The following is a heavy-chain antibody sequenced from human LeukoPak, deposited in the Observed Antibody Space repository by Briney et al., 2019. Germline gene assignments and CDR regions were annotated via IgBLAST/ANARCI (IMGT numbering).Heavy chain of an antibody. CDR2: ISGSGGST. V-gene: IGHV3-23*01. Sequence: TGGSLRLSCAASGFTFSSYAMSWVRQAPGKGLEWVSAISGSGGSTCYADSVKGRFTISRDNSKNTLYLQMNSLRAGDTAVYYCAKSHRLGELSLYLWGQGTLVTVSS. J-gene: IGHJ5*02. D-gene: IGHD3-16*02. CDR3: AKSHRLGELSLYL. CDR1: GFTFSSYA.